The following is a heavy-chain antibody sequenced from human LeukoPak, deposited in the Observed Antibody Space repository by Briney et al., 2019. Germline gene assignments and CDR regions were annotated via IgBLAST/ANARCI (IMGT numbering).Heavy chain of an antibody. CDR2: ISYDGSNK. J-gene: IGHJ6*02. V-gene: IGHV3-30-3*01. D-gene: IGHD3-10*01. Sequence: PGRSLRLSCAASGFTFSSYAMHWVRQAPGKGLEWVAVISYDGSNKYYADSVKGRFTTSRDNSKNTLYLQMNSLRAEDTAVYYCARETPGERYPGSGSRDYYYGMDVWGQGTTVTVSS. CDR3: ARETPGERYPGSGSRDYYYGMDV. CDR1: GFTFSSYA.